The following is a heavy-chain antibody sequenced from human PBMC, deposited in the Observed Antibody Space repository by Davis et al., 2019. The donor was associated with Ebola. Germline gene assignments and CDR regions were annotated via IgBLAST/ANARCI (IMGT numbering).Heavy chain of an antibody. D-gene: IGHD1-1*01. CDR3: AGIGNNWHAPLDY. CDR1: GGSISNDY. Sequence: PSETLSLTCTVSGGSISNDYWSWIRQSAGKGLEWIGRIYTSGSTNYNPSLKSRVTMSVDTSKNQFSLNLNSVTAADTAIYFCAGIGNNWHAPLDYWGQGTRVTVSS. J-gene: IGHJ4*02. V-gene: IGHV4-4*07. CDR2: IYTSGST.